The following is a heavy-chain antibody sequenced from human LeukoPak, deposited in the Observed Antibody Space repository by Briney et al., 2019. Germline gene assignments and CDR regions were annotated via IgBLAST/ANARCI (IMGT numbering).Heavy chain of an antibody. CDR3: ARDGHYYDSSGYYYFPFDY. CDR1: GGSISSYY. CDR2: IYTSGST. D-gene: IGHD3-22*01. J-gene: IGHJ4*02. V-gene: IGHV4-4*07. Sequence: PSETLSLTCTVSGGSISSYYWSWIRQPAGKGLEWIGLIYTSGSTNYNPSLKSRVTMSVDTSKNQFSLKLSSVTAADTAVYYCARDGHYYDSSGYYYFPFDYWGQGTLVTVSS.